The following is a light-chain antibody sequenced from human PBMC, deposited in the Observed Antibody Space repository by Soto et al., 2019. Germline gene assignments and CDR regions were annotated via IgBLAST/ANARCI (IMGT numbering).Light chain of an antibody. CDR3: STYADSSTL. CDR1: SSDVGAYNL. CDR2: EVT. J-gene: IGLJ2*01. Sequence: QSALTQPPSASGSLGQSVTISCTGTSSDVGAYNLVSWYQQHPGNAPKLMIYEVTKRPSGVPNRFSGSKSGNTASLTVSGLQAEEEADYFCSTYADSSTLFGGGTKLTVL. V-gene: IGLV2-8*01.